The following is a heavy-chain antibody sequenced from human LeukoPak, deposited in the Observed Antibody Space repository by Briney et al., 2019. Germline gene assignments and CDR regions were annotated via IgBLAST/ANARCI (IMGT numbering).Heavy chain of an antibody. D-gene: IGHD2-2*01. J-gene: IGHJ2*01. CDR3: ARGPAYCSSTSCYLRYFDL. CDR1: GGTFSSYA. V-gene: IGHV1-69*13. CDR2: IIPIFGTS. Sequence: SVKVSCKASGGTFSSYAISCVRQAPGQGLEWMGGIIPIFGTSSYAQKFQGRVTITPGQSTSTAYMELSSLRAEDTAVYYCARGPAYCSSTSCYLRYFDLWGRGTLVTVSS.